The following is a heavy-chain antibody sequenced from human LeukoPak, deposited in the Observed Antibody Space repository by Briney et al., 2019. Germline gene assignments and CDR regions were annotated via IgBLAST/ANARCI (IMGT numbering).Heavy chain of an antibody. J-gene: IGHJ4*02. D-gene: IGHD5-18*01. Sequence: GGSLRLSCAASGFTFDDYAMHWVRQAPGKGLEWVSGISWNSGSIGYADSVKGRFTISRDNAKNSLYLQMNSLRAEDTGVYYCARDRWGYSYGGFWGQGTLVTVSS. V-gene: IGHV3-9*01. CDR1: GFTFDDYA. CDR2: ISWNSGSI. CDR3: ARDRWGYSYGGF.